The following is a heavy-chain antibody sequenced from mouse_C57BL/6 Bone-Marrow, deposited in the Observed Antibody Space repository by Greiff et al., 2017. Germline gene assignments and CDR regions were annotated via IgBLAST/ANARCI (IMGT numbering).Heavy chain of an antibody. Sequence: EVKLQESGPGLVKPPQSLSLTCSVTGYSITSGYYWNWIRQFPGNKLEWMGYISYDGSNNYNPSLKNRISITRDTSKNQFFLKLNSVTTEDTATYYCARFGWFAYWGQGTLVTVSA. V-gene: IGHV3-6*01. CDR3: ARFGWFAY. CDR2: ISYDGSN. CDR1: GYSITSGYY. J-gene: IGHJ3*01.